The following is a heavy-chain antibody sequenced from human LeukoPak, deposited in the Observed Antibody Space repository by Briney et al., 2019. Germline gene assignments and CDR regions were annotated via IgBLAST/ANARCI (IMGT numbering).Heavy chain of an antibody. V-gene: IGHV3-73*01. CDR1: GFTFSGSA. Sequence: GGSLRLSCAASGFTFSGSAMPWVRQASGKGLEWVGRIRSQANSYATAHTASVKGRFIIFRDDSKNMAYLQMNSLKTEDTAVYYCTRLGDYGDYYNGMDVWGQGTTVTVSS. D-gene: IGHD4-17*01. CDR3: TRLGDYGDYYNGMDV. J-gene: IGHJ6*02. CDR2: IRSQANSYAT.